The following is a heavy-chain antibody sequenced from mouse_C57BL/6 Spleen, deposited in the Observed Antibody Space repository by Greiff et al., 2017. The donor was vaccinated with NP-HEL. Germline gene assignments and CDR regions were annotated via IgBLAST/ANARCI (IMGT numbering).Heavy chain of an antibody. J-gene: IGHJ4*01. V-gene: IGHV1-50*01. CDR2: IDPSDSYT. Sequence: VQLQQSGAELVKPGASVKLSCKASGYTFTSYWMQWVKQRPGQGLEWIGEIDPSDSYTNYNQKFKGKATLTVDTSSSTAYMQLSSLTSEDSAVYYCARSLGQGGMDYWGQGTSVTVSS. D-gene: IGHD6-2*01. CDR1: GYTFTSYW. CDR3: ARSLGQGGMDY.